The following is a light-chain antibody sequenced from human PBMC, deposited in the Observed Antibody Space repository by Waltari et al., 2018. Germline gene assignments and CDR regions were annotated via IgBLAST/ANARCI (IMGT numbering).Light chain of an antibody. CDR3: CSYAGSYTYYV. CDR2: DVN. Sequence: QSALTQPRSVSGSPGQSVTISCTGTSSNIGAYDFVSWYRHHPGKAPKLLIYDVNKRPSWVPDRFSGSKSGNRASLTISGLQAEDEADYYCCSYAGSYTYYVFGTGTKVTLL. CDR1: SSNIGAYDF. V-gene: IGLV2-11*01. J-gene: IGLJ1*01.